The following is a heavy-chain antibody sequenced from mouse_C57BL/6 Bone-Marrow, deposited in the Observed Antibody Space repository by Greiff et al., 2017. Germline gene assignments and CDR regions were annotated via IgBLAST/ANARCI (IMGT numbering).Heavy chain of an antibody. J-gene: IGHJ2*01. Sequence: QVQLQQSGAELVKPGASVKISCKASGYAFSSYWMNWVKQRPGKGLEWIGQIYPGDGDTNYNGKFKGKATLTADKSSSTAYMQLSSLTSEDSAVYFWARSLLLRYLDYWGQGTTLTVSS. CDR2: IYPGDGDT. CDR3: ARSLLLRYLDY. CDR1: GYAFSSYW. D-gene: IGHD1-1*01. V-gene: IGHV1-80*01.